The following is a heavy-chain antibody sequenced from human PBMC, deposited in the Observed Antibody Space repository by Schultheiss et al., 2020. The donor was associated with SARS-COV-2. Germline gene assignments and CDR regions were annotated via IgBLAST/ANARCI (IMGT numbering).Heavy chain of an antibody. Sequence: SCAASGFTFSSYGMHWVRQAPGKGLEWVTIISYDGSNKYYADSMKGRFTISRDNSKNTLYLQMNSLRAEDTAVYYCAKDWSPYSSSWYDYWGQGTLVTVSS. J-gene: IGHJ4*02. CDR2: ISYDGSNK. D-gene: IGHD6-13*01. CDR1: GFTFSSYG. CDR3: AKDWSPYSSSWYDY. V-gene: IGHV3-30*18.